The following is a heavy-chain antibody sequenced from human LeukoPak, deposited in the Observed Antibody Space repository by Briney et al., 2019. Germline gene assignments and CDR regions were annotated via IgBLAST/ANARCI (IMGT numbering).Heavy chain of an antibody. D-gene: IGHD3-22*01. V-gene: IGHV3-7*01. CDR3: SRSLPIVVFEEYFYD. Sequence: GGTLRPSCAASGFTFSSYWMSWVRQAPGTRLEWVANINQDGSEKYYVDSVKGRFTISKDNAKNSLYLPINRPRAQAPAVYYSSRSLPIVVFEEYFYDWGKGTLVTV. CDR1: GFTFSSYW. J-gene: IGHJ4*02. CDR2: INQDGSEK.